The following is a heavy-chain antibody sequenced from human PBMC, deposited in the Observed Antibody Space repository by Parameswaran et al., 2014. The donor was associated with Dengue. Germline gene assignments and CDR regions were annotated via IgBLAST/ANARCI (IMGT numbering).Heavy chain of an antibody. V-gene: IGHV3-23*01. CDR3: AREWLPRYYFDY. J-gene: IGHJ4*01. CDR2: ISDSGRNT. D-gene: IGHD3-3*01. Sequence: VRQAPGKGLEWVSGISDSGRNTYYADSVKGRFSISRDNSKNTLYLQLNSLRAEDTAVYYCAREWLPRYYFDYWARNLVTVSS.